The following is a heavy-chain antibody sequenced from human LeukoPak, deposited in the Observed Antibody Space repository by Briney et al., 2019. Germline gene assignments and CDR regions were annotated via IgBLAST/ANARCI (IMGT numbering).Heavy chain of an antibody. CDR2: ISNYGNSK. CDR1: GCTFNTYG. J-gene: IGHJ4*02. D-gene: IGHD2-8*01. V-gene: IGHV3-30*03. Sequence: GGSLRLSCVVSGCTFNTYGMQWVCQAPAKGLGLVAGISNYGNSKDYTDSVKGRFTISRHNSKNTMYLQMNSLRAEDTAVYYCARAAYCTRISCHFSGYAQRPLDSWGQGTLFTVSS. CDR3: ARAAYCTRISCHFSGYAQRPLDS.